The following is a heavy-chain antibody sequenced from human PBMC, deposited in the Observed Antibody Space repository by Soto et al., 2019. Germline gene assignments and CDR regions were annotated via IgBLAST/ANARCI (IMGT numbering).Heavy chain of an antibody. D-gene: IGHD7-27*01. CDR1: GVSINDYY. CDR2: LNYGGAT. CDR3: ARHNWATVDLFYHWDV. J-gene: IGHJ6*04. Sequence: QVQLQESGPGLVKPSETLSLSCSVSGVSINDYYWSWIRQPPGKGLEWIGFLNYGGATNYNPSLRSRVAIAGDTSKNQVSLKVASVTASDTAVYYCARHNWATVDLFYHWDVWGTGTTVTVSP. V-gene: IGHV4-59*08.